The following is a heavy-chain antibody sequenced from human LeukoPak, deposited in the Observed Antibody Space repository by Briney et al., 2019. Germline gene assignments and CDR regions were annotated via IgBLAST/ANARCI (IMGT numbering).Heavy chain of an antibody. D-gene: IGHD5-24*01. CDR3: ARDWGRDGYNFDAFGI. Sequence: WASVKVSCKASGYTFTSYGISWVRQAPGQGLEWMGWISAYNGNTNYAQKLQGRVTMTTDTSTSTAYMELRSLRSDDTAVYYCARDWGRDGYNFDAFGIWGQGTMDTVSS. CDR1: GYTFTSYG. V-gene: IGHV1-18*01. J-gene: IGHJ3*02. CDR2: ISAYNGNT.